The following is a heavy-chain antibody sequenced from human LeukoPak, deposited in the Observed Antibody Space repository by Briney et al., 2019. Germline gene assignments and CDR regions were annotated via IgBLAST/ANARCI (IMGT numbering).Heavy chain of an antibody. CDR2: IRTSAEGANYA. V-gene: IGHV3-48*02. D-gene: IGHD3-9*01. Sequence: GGSLRLSCATSGFRFSDYPMNWVRQAPGKGLEWVSNIRTSAEGANYAYYADSVEGRVTISRDDAKSTLYLHMNSLRDDDTAVYYCASDQRYAFDYWGQGILVTVSS. J-gene: IGHJ4*02. CDR1: GFRFSDYP. CDR3: ASDQRYAFDY.